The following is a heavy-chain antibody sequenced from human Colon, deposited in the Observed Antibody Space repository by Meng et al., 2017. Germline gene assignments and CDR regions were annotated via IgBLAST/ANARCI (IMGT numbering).Heavy chain of an antibody. V-gene: IGHV4-30-2*03. Sequence: QLQLQESGPVLVKPSQTPYPTCPVPGDSITSGDYHWSWIRQSPGRGLEGIGSIGHSGFTYYTPSVKSRVTVSIDTSKSQFSLKLTSVTAADTAVYFCVRSSAWVRTGFDPWGQGTLVTVSS. CDR2: IGHSGFT. CDR1: GDSITSGDYH. CDR3: VRSSAWVRTGFDP. D-gene: IGHD3-22*01. J-gene: IGHJ5*02.